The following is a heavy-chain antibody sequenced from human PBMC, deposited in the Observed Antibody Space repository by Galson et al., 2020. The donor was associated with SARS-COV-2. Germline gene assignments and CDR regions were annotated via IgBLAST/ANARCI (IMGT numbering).Heavy chain of an antibody. CDR2: ISYDGSKK. Sequence: QAGGSLRLSCAASGFTFSSYGMHWVRQAPGTGLEWVAFISYDGSKKSFADSVNGRFTISRDNSKNTLYLQMNRLRAEDTAVYFCARDSLEMDPIVAVLVNIKESRGYYFDSWGQGTLVTVSS. CDR1: GFTFSSYG. D-gene: IGHD3-22*01. V-gene: IGHV3-30*19. J-gene: IGHJ4*02. CDR3: ARDSLEMDPIVAVLVNIKESRGYYFDS.